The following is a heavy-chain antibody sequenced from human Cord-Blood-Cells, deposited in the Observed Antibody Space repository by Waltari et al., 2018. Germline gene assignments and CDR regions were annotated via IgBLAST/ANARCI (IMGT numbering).Heavy chain of an antibody. V-gene: IGHV4-34*01. CDR2: INHSGST. Sequence: QVQLQQWGAGLLKPSETLSLTCAVYGGSFSGYYWSWIRQPPGTGLEWIGEINHSGSTNYNPSLKSRVTISVDTSKNQFSLKLSSVTAADTAVYYCARARLGYDILTGYSYYFDYWGQGTLVTVSS. J-gene: IGHJ4*02. D-gene: IGHD3-9*01. CDR1: GGSFSGYY. CDR3: ARARLGYDILTGYSYYFDY.